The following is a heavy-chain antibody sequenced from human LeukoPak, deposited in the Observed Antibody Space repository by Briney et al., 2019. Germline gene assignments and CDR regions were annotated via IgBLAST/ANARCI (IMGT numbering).Heavy chain of an antibody. CDR3: ARVGSGGAWFDF. Sequence: SETLSLTCTVSGGSISSYYWSWIRQPPGKGLEWIGYIYYSGSTNYNPSLKSRVTISVDTSKNQFSLTLTSVTAADTAVYHCARVGSGGAWFDFWGQGTLVSVSS. CDR2: IYYSGST. V-gene: IGHV4-59*01. J-gene: IGHJ4*02. D-gene: IGHD6-19*01. CDR1: GGSISSYY.